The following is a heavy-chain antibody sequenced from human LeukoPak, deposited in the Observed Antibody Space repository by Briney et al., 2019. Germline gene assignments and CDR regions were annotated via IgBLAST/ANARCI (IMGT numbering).Heavy chain of an antibody. CDR2: ISAYNGNT. D-gene: IGHD2-2*01. Sequence: ASVKVSCKASGYTFTSYGISWVRQAPGQGLEWMGWISAYNGNTNYAQKLQGRVTMTTDTSTSTAYMELRSLRSDDTAVYYCARAVSSTSSLGKNDYRGQGTLVTVSS. J-gene: IGHJ4*02. CDR1: GYTFTSYG. CDR3: ARAVSSTSSLGKNDY. V-gene: IGHV1-18*04.